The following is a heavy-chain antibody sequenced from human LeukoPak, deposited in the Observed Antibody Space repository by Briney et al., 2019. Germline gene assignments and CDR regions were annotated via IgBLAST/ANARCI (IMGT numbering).Heavy chain of an antibody. J-gene: IGHJ4*02. V-gene: IGHV3-21*06. CDR3: TRDLPVPSLVRGIIIYGLIDY. CDR1: GFTFSSIS. CDR2: ISPNGDTI. Sequence: GGSLRLSCEGSGFTFSSISMNWVRQAPGKGLEWVSSISPNGDTIYHADSVKGRFTTSRDNAKSLLYLEMNSLRVEDTAVYYCTRDLPVPSLVRGIIIYGLIDYWGQGTLVTVSS. D-gene: IGHD3-10*01.